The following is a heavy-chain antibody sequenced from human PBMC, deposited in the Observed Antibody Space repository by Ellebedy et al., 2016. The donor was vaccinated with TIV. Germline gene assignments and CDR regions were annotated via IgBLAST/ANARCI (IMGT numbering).Heavy chain of an antibody. CDR3: AGPAAIGTKTFNF. D-gene: IGHD2/OR15-2a*01. Sequence: GESLKISCAASGYTFSDYWMIWVRQAPGKGLEWVANINTDGSVQAYVDSVKGRFAISRDNAKNSLYLKMNSLRAEDTAVYFCAGPAAIGTKTFNFWGQGTLVTVSS. CDR1: GYTFSDYW. V-gene: IGHV3-7*01. J-gene: IGHJ4*02. CDR2: INTDGSVQ.